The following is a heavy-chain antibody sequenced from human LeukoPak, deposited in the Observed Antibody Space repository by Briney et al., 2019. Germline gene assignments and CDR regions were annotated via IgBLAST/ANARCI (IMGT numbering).Heavy chain of an antibody. D-gene: IGHD1-26*01. J-gene: IGHJ4*02. CDR1: GFTFGTYW. CDR2: ISSSSSYI. V-gene: IGHV3-21*01. Sequence: GGSLRLSCGASGFTFGTYWMHWVRQAPGKGLEWVSSISSSSSYIYYADSVKGRFTISRDNAKNSLYLQMNSLRAEDTAVYYCARDSGSRSDYWGQGTLVTVSS. CDR3: ARDSGSRSDY.